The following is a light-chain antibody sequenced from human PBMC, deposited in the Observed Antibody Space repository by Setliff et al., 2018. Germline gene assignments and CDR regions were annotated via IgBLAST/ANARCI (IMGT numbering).Light chain of an antibody. V-gene: IGLV1-51*01. CDR3: ATCDFSPRGGV. CDR1: SSNIGSSD. CDR2: DNN. J-gene: IGLJ2*01. Sequence: QSVLTQPPSVSAAPRQKVTISCSRSSSNIGSSDVSCYQQVPGTAPKLLIYDNNKRPSGIPDRFSGSKSGASGTMGITGLQTGDEAEYYCATCDFSPRGGVFGGGTQRTV.